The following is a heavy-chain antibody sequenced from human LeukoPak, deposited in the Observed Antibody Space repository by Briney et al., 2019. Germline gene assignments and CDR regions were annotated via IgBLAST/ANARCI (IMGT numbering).Heavy chain of an antibody. D-gene: IGHD6-19*01. CDR3: ARVRGWYVQNWFDP. CDR2: ISAHNGNT. J-gene: IGHJ5*02. V-gene: IGHV1-18*01. CDR1: GYSFTSYG. Sequence: GASVKVSCKASGYSFTSYGISWVRQAPGQGLEWMGWISAHNGNTNSAQKLQGRVTMTTDTSTSTAYMELRSLRSDDTAVYYCARVRGWYVQNWFDPWGQGTLVTVSS.